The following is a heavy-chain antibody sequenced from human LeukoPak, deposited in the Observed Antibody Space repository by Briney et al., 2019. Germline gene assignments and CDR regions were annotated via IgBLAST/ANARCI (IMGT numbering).Heavy chain of an antibody. CDR1: GFTFSSYW. D-gene: IGHD3-3*01. J-gene: IGHJ4*02. CDR3: ARDGITIFGVVWGYFDY. CDR2: INQDGSET. Sequence: GSLRLSCAASGFTFSSYWMSWVRQAPGKGLEWVANINQDGSETYYVDSVKGRFSISRDNAKNSLYLQMNSLRAEDTAVYYCARDGITIFGVVWGYFDYWGQGTLVTVSS. V-gene: IGHV3-7*01.